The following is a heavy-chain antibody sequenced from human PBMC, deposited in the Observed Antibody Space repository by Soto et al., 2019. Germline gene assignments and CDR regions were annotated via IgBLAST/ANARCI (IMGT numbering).Heavy chain of an antibody. J-gene: IGHJ6*02. CDR3: ARISNLGVKDYYYGMDV. CDR1: GGSISSGGYY. D-gene: IGHD3-16*01. V-gene: IGHV4-39*01. CDR2: IYYSGST. Sequence: SETLSLTCTVSGGSISSGGYYWSWIRQHPGKGLEWIGYIYYSGSTYYNPSLKSRVTISVDTSKNQFSLKLSSVTAADTAVYYCARISNLGVKDYYYGMDVWGQGTTVNVSS.